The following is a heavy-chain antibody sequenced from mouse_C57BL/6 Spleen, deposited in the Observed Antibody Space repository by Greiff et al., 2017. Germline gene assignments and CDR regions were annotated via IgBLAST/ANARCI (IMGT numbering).Heavy chain of an antibody. CDR1: GFTFTDYY. J-gene: IGHJ2*01. D-gene: IGHD1-1*01. V-gene: IGHV7-3*01. CDR2: IRNKANGYTT. CDR3: ARCYYGSSYYDY. Sequence: EVQLVESGGGLVQPGGSLSLSCAASGFTFTDYYMSWVRQPPGKALEWLGFIRNKANGYTTEYSASVKGRFTISRDNSQSILYLQMNALRAEDSATYYCARCYYGSSYYDYWGQGTTLTVSS.